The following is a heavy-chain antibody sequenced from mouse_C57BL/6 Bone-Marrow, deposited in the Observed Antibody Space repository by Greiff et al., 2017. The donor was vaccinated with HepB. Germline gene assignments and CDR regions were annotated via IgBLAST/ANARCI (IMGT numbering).Heavy chain of an antibody. V-gene: IGHV14-4*01. Sequence: EVMLQQSGAELVRPGASVKLSCTASGFNIKDDYMHWVKQRPEQGLEWIGWIDPENGDTEYASKFQGKATITADTSSNTAYLQLSSLTSEDTAVYYCTIPYSKEDYWGQGTTLTVSS. CDR1: GFNIKDDY. J-gene: IGHJ2*01. CDR3: TIPYSKEDY. D-gene: IGHD2-5*01. CDR2: IDPENGDT.